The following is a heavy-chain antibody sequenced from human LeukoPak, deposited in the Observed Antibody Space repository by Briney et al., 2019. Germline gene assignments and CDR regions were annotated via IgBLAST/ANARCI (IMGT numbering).Heavy chain of an antibody. Sequence: GESLKISCKGSGYKFSDYWIAWVRQMPGKGLEWMGTIYPGDSDTIYSPSFQGQVTISADKSTTTAYLQWDRLKASGTAVYYCARRDGGGFYYFDYWGQGTLVTVSS. CDR2: IYPGDSDT. CDR1: GYKFSDYW. D-gene: IGHD5-24*01. CDR3: ARRDGGGFYYFDY. J-gene: IGHJ4*02. V-gene: IGHV5-51*01.